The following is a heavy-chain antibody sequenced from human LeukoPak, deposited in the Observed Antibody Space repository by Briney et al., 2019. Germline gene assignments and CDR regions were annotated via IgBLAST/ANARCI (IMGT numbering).Heavy chain of an antibody. CDR2: IIPILGIA. J-gene: IGHJ1*01. V-gene: IGHV1-69*04. Sequence: GSSVKVSCKASGGTFSSYAISWVRQAPGQGLEWMGRIIPILGIANYAQKFQGRVTITADKSASTAYMELSSLRSEDTAVYYCARGGGYSSSWIYFQHWGQGTLVTVSS. CDR3: ARGGGYSSSWIYFQH. D-gene: IGHD6-13*01. CDR1: GGTFSSYA.